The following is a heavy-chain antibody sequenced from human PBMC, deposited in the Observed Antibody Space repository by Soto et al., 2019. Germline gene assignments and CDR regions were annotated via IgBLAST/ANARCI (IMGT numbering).Heavy chain of an antibody. Sequence: PGGSLRLSCAASGFTFSNAWMNWVRQAPGKGLEWVGRIKSKTDGGTTDYDAPVKGRFTISRDDSKNTLYLQMNSLKTEDTAVYYCTTDRVVPAAMSSITGTTSPKKGYYYYGMDVWGQGTTVTVSS. CDR3: TTDRVVPAAMSSITGTTSPKKGYYYYGMDV. CDR2: IKSKTDGGTT. J-gene: IGHJ6*02. D-gene: IGHD2-2*01. CDR1: GFTFSNAW. V-gene: IGHV3-15*07.